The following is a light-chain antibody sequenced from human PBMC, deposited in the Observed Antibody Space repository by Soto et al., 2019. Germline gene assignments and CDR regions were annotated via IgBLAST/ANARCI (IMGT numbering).Light chain of an antibody. Sequence: QSALTQPASVSGSPGQSITMSCTGSSSDFGDDKYVTWYQQQPGKGPNLLIYGVSKRPSGVSNRFSGSKSGNTASLTISGLQVEDEADYICGSFTTYRIWVFCGGTKLTVL. V-gene: IGLV2-14*01. J-gene: IGLJ3*02. CDR2: GVS. CDR1: SSDFGDDKY. CDR3: GSFTTYRIWV.